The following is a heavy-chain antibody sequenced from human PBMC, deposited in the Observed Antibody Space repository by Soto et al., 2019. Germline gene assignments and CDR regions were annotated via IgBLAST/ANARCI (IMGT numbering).Heavy chain of an antibody. CDR2: IDWDDDK. V-gene: IGHV2-70*04. J-gene: IGHJ6*02. D-gene: IGHD2-21*02. Sequence: GPTLVNPTQTLTLTCTFSGFSLSTSGMRVSWIRQPPGKALEWLARIDWDDDKFYSTSLKTRLTISKDTSKNQVVLTMTNMDPVDTATYYCAGTRTYCGGDCYSDYYYGMDVWGQGTTVTVSS. CDR3: AGTRTYCGGDCYSDYYYGMDV. CDR1: GFSLSTSGMR.